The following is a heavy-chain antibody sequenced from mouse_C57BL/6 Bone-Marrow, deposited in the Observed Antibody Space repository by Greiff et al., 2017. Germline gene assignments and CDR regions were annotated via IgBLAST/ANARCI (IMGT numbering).Heavy chain of an antibody. D-gene: IGHD1-2*01. CDR2: IWSGGST. V-gene: IGHV2-2*01. CDR1: GFSLTSYG. J-gene: IGHJ4*01. CDR3: ARKITTAHYYAMDY. Sequence: QVQLQQSGPGLVQPSQSLSITCTVSGFSLTSYGVHWVRQSPGKGLEWLGVIWSGGSTDYNAAFIYRLSISKDNSKSQVFFKMNSLQADDTAIYYCARKITTAHYYAMDYWGKGTSVTVAS.